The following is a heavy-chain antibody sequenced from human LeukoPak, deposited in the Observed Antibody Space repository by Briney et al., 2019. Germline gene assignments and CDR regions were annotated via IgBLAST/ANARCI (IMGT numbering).Heavy chain of an antibody. Sequence: SETLSLTCTVSGGSISSYYWSWIRQPPGKGLEWIGYIYYSGSTNYNPSLKSRVTISVDTSKNQFSLKLSSVTAADTAVYYCARNGDYDSMYYLDYWGQGTLVTVSS. CDR1: GGSISSYY. CDR3: ARNGDYDSMYYLDY. J-gene: IGHJ4*02. CDR2: IYYSGST. D-gene: IGHD3-3*01. V-gene: IGHV4-59*01.